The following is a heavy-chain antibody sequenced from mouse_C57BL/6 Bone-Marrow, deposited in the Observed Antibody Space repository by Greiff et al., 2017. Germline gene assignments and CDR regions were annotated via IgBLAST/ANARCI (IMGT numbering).Heavy chain of an antibody. CDR3: ARGLYYYGSSYFAY. CDR2: ISDGGSYT. CDR1: GFTFSSYA. J-gene: IGHJ3*01. V-gene: IGHV5-4*03. Sequence: EVMLVESGGGLVKPGGSLKLSCAASGFTFSSYAMSWVRRTPKRRLGWVATISDGGSYTYYPDNVKGRFTISRDNAKNNLYLQMSHLKSEDTAMYYCARGLYYYGSSYFAYWGQGTLVTVSA. D-gene: IGHD1-1*01.